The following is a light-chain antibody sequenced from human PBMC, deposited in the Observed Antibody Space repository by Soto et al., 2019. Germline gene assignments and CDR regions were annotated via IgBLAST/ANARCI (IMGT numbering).Light chain of an antibody. Sequence: EIVLTQSPGTLSLSPGERATLSCRASQSVSSGYLAWYQQKPGQAPRLLIYGTSTRATGIPARFSGSGSGTEFTLTISSLQSGDFAVYYCQQYNNWPPITFGQGTRLEIK. CDR1: QSVSSGY. CDR2: GTS. J-gene: IGKJ5*01. V-gene: IGKV3-15*01. CDR3: QQYNNWPPIT.